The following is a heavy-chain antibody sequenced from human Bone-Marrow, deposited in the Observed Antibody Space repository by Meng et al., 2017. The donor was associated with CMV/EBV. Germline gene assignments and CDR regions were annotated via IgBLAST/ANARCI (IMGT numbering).Heavy chain of an antibody. D-gene: IGHD2-2*01. CDR2: ISSSSYI. J-gene: IGHJ6*02. CDR3: ARVRLVPGTDNYYYYYGMDV. Sequence: GESLKISCAASGFTFSSYSMNWVRQAPGKGLEWVSSISSSSYIYYADSVKGRFTISRDNAKNSLYLQMNSLRAEDTAVYYCARVRLVPGTDNYYYYYGMDVWGQGTTVTVSS. V-gene: IGHV3-21*01. CDR1: GFTFSSYS.